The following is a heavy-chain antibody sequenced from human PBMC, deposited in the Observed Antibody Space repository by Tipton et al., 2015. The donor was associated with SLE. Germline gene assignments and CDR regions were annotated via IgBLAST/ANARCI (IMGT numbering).Heavy chain of an antibody. CDR2: IFYAGST. CDR1: GDSINSYY. D-gene: IGHD6-19*01. J-gene: IGHJ4*02. V-gene: IGHV4-59*01. Sequence: TLSLTCTVSGDSINSYYWNWIRLPPGKGLEWIGYIFYAGSTNYNPSLRSRVTISVDTSKNQFSLKLSSVTAADTAVYYCTRDRGGTGWPEYYFDYWGQGALVTVSS. CDR3: TRDRGGTGWPEYYFDY.